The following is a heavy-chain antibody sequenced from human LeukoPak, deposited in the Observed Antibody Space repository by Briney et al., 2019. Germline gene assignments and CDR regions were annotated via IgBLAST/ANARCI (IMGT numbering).Heavy chain of an antibody. D-gene: IGHD4-23*01. CDR1: GFTFSNAW. V-gene: IGHV4-59*01. CDR3: AKAVAAVSLDS. J-gene: IGHJ4*02. Sequence: GSLRLSCAASGFTFSNAWMSWVRQAPGKGLEWIGYFCCSGSTNYNPSLKSRVTTSVDTSKNQFSLKVTSVTAADTAVYYCAKAVAAVSLDSWGQGTLVTVSS. CDR2: FCCSGST.